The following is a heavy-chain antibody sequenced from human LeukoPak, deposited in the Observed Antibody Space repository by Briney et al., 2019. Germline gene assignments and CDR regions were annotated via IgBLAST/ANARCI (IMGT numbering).Heavy chain of an antibody. CDR1: GFTFSSYV. CDR2: ISYDGSNK. J-gene: IGHJ1*01. Sequence: GGSLRLSCAASGFTFSSYVMHWGRQAPGKGLEWVAVISYDGSNKYYADSVKGRFTISRDNSKSTLYLQMNSLRAEDTAVYYCARDLPGITVAGATEHWGQGTLVTVSS. CDR3: ARDLPGITVAGATEH. D-gene: IGHD6-19*01. V-gene: IGHV3-30*04.